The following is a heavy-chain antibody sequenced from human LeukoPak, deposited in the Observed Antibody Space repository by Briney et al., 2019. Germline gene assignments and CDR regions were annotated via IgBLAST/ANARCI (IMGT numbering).Heavy chain of an antibody. V-gene: IGHV7-4-1*02. D-gene: IGHD3-10*01. Sequence: ASVKISCKASGYTFTSYAMNWVRQAPGQGLEWMGWINTNTGNPTYAQGFTGRFVFSLDTSVSTAYLQISSLKAEDTAVYYCARGRNSMVRGPRIPTWFDPWGQGTLVTVSS. CDR1: GYTFTSYA. CDR2: INTNTGNP. J-gene: IGHJ5*02. CDR3: ARGRNSMVRGPRIPTWFDP.